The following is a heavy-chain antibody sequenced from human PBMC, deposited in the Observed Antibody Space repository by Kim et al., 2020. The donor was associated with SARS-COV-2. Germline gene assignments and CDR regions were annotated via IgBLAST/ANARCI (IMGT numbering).Heavy chain of an antibody. CDR2: ISSSGSTI. CDR1: GFTFSSYE. V-gene: IGHV3-48*03. Sequence: GGSLRLSCAASGFTFSSYEMNWVRQAPGKGLEWVSYISSSGSTIYYADSVKGRFTISRDNAKNSLYLQMNSLRAEDTAVYYCASLLPLYYYYGMDVRGQGTTVTVSS. J-gene: IGHJ6*02. CDR3: ASLLPLYYYYGMDV.